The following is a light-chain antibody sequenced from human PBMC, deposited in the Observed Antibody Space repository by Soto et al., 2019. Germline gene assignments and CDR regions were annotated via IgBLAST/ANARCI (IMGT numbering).Light chain of an antibody. Sequence: DIQMTQSPSSLSASVGDRVTITCRASPSISSYLNWYQQKPGKAPKLLIYAASSLQGGVPSRFSVSGSVTDFTLTISGLQPEAFATYYCQHSYSTPITFGRGTRLEIK. V-gene: IGKV1-39*01. J-gene: IGKJ5*01. CDR2: AAS. CDR1: PSISSY. CDR3: QHSYSTPIT.